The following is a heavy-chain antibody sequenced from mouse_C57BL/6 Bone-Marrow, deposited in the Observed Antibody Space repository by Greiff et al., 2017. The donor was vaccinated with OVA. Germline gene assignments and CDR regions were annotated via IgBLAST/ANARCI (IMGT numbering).Heavy chain of an antibody. D-gene: IGHD1-1*01. V-gene: IGHV1-59*01. CDR1: GYTFTNYW. J-gene: IGHJ2*01. CDR3: AHYGSRLYVGY. Sequence: QVQLQQPGAELVRPGTSVKLSCKASGYTFTNYWMHWVKQRPGQGLEWIGVVAPSDSYLNYNQKLKGRATLPVDTSTSTADMHLSSLTCEDSAVYYCAHYGSRLYVGYWGQGTALTVCS. CDR2: VAPSDSYL.